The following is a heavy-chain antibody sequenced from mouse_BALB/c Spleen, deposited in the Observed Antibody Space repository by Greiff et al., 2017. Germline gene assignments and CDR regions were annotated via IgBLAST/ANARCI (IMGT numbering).Heavy chain of an antibody. CDR2: ISNGGGST. CDR3: ARDGNWFAY. J-gene: IGHJ3*01. CDR1: GFTFSSYT. Sequence: EVKLMESGGGLVQPGGSLKLSCAASGFTFSSYTMSWVRQTPEKRLEWVAYISNGGGSTYYPDTVKGRFTISRDNAKNTLYLQMSSLKSEDTAMYYCARDGNWFAYWGQGTLVTVSA. V-gene: IGHV5-12-2*01. D-gene: IGHD2-1*01.